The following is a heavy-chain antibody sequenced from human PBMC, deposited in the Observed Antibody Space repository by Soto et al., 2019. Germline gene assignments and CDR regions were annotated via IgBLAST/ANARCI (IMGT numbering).Heavy chain of an antibody. D-gene: IGHD2-8*01. CDR2: INHSGST. J-gene: IGHJ4*02. V-gene: IGHV4-34*01. Sequence: SETLSLTCAVYGGSFSGYYWSWIRQPPGKGLEWIGEINHSGSTNYNPSLKSRVTISVDTSKNQFSLKPSSVTAADTAVYYCARGAIYCTNGVCYLNYFDYWGQGTLVTVSS. CDR3: ARGAIYCTNGVCYLNYFDY. CDR1: GGSFSGYY.